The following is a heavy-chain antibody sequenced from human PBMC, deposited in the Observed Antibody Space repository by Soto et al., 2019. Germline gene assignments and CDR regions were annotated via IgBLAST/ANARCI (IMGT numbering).Heavy chain of an antibody. D-gene: IGHD6-13*01. CDR1: GYTFTDYY. J-gene: IGHJ5*02. CDR3: AKIESIARNWFDP. V-gene: IGHV1-2*04. CDR2: INPNSGGT. Sequence: ASVKVSCKASGYTFTDYYMHWVRQAPGQGLEWMGWINPNSGGTNYAQKFQGWVTMTRDTSISSAYLQWSSLKASDTAIYFCAKIESIARNWFDPWGQGTLVTVSS.